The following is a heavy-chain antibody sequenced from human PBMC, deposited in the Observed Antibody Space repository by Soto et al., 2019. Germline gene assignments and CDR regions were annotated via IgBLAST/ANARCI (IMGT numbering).Heavy chain of an antibody. V-gene: IGHV1-18*01. CDR3: AKDDFTDRGDDYFDY. CDR1: GGTFSSYA. CDR2: ISTYNGNT. Sequence: ASVKVSCKASGGTFSSYAISWVRQAPGQGLEWMGWISTYNGNTNYAQKLQGRVTMTTDNSKNTLYLQLNSLRFEDTAVYYCAKDDFTDRGDDYFDYWGPGTLVTVSS. D-gene: IGHD2-21*02. J-gene: IGHJ4*02.